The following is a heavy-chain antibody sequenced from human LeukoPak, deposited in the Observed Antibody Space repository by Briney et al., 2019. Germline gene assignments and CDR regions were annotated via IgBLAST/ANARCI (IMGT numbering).Heavy chain of an antibody. CDR2: INSDGSST. CDR1: GFTFSSYW. D-gene: IGHD3-9*01. CDR3: ARVVRYFDWLGYFDY. J-gene: IGHJ4*02. V-gene: IGHV3-74*01. Sequence: PGGSLRLSCAASGFTFSSYWMHWVRQAPGKGLVWVSRINSDGSSTSYADSVKGRFTISRDNAKNTLYLQMNSLRAEDTAVYYCARVVRYFDWLGYFDYWGQGTLVTVSS.